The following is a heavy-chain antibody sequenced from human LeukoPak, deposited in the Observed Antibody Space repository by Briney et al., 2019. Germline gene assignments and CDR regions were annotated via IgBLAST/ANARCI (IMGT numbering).Heavy chain of an antibody. CDR2: IKQDGSGA. CDR1: EFTFNRYW. CDR3: TRDALFGSGRTHLDF. J-gene: IGHJ4*02. Sequence: PGGSLRLSCAASEFTFNRYWMSWVRQAPGKGLQWVANIKQDGSGAHYVDSVKGRFTISRDNAKNSLSLQMNSLNVDDTGVYFCTRDALFGSGRTHLDFWSQGTLVSVSS. D-gene: IGHD3-10*01. V-gene: IGHV3-7*04.